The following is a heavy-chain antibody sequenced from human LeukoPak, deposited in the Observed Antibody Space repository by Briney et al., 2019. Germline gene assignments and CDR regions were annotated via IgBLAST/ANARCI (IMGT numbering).Heavy chain of an antibody. D-gene: IGHD3-10*01. CDR2: IYYSGST. J-gene: IGHJ4*02. V-gene: IGHV4-30-4*08. Sequence: SETLSLTCAVYGGSFSGYCWSWIRQPPGKGLEWIGYIYYSGSTYYNPSLKSRVTISVDTSKNQFSLKLSSVTAADTAVYYCASYGSGSYYSLDYWGQGTLVTVSS. CDR1: GGSFSGYC. CDR3: ASYGSGSYYSLDY.